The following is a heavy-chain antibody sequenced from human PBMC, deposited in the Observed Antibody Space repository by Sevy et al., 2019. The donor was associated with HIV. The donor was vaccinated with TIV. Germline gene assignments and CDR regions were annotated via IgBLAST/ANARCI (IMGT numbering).Heavy chain of an antibody. J-gene: IGHJ4*02. CDR2: VSGGGDTT. D-gene: IGHD1-26*01. V-gene: IGHV3-23*01. CDR3: AKALSGTGSYDY. CDR1: GFTFNNYA. Sequence: GGSLRLSCAASGFTFNNYAMTWVRQAPGKGLEWVSAVSGGGDTTYYADSVKGRFTISRDNSKNTLYLQMNSLRAEDTAVYYCAKALSGTGSYDYWGQGTLVTVSS.